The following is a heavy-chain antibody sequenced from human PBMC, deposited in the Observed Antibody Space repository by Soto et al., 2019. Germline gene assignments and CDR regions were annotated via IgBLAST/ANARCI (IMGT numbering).Heavy chain of an antibody. Sequence: QVQLQESGPGLVKPSQTLSLTCTVSGGSISSGDSYWSWIRQPPGKGLEWIGYIYYSGSTYYKPSLKSRLTTSLDTSNNQFSLKLTSVTAADTAVYYCARGGGTSNTYGMDVWGQGTTVTVSS. D-gene: IGHD2-15*01. CDR2: IYYSGST. J-gene: IGHJ6*02. CDR3: ARGGGTSNTYGMDV. V-gene: IGHV4-30-4*01. CDR1: GGSISSGDSY.